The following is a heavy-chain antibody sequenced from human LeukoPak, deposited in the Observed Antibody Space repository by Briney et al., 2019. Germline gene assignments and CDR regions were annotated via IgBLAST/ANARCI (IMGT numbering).Heavy chain of an antibody. J-gene: IGHJ4*02. D-gene: IGHD3-22*01. CDR2: IYHSGST. CDR3: ARDEDYYDSSGYYYFTGY. V-gene: IGHV4-30-2*01. CDR1: GGSISSGGYY. Sequence: SETLSLTCTVSGGSISSGGYYWSWIRQPPGKGLEWIGYIYHSGSTYYNPSLKSRVTISVDTSKNQFSLKLSSVTAADTAVYYCARDEDYYDSSGYYYFTGYWGQGTLVTVSS.